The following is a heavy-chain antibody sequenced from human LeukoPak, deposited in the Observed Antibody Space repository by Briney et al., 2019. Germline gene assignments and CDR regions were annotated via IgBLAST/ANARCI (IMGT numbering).Heavy chain of an antibody. J-gene: IGHJ4*02. D-gene: IGHD3-22*01. Sequence: GASVKVSCKASGGTFSSYTISWVRRAPGQGLERMGRIIPILGIANYAQKFQGRVTITADKSTSTAYMELSSLRSEDTAVYYCARDHYYDSSGYYGWGQGTLVTVSS. CDR2: IIPILGIA. CDR3: ARDHYYDSSGYYG. CDR1: GGTFSSYT. V-gene: IGHV1-69*04.